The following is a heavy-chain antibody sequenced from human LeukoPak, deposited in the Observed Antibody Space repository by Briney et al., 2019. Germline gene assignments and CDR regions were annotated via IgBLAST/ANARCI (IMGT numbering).Heavy chain of an antibody. V-gene: IGHV4-59*01. CDR3: ARVLLEPHYYYYGMDV. CDR1: GGSISSYY. D-gene: IGHD2-15*01. CDR2: IYYSGST. J-gene: IGHJ6*02. Sequence: SETLSLTCTVSGGSISSYYWSWIRQPPGNGLEWIGYIYYSGSTNYNPSLKSRVTISVDTSKNQFSLKLSSVTAADTAVYYCARVLLEPHYYYYGMDVWGQGTTVTVSS.